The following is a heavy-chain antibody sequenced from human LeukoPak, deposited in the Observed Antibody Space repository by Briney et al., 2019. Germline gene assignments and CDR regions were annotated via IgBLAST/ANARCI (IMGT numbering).Heavy chain of an antibody. CDR1: GFTFSSYA. CDR3: AKDLGHSYGYEVPYFDY. Sequence: PGGSLRLSCAASGFTFSSYAMSWGRQAPGKGLEWVSGISGGGGSTYYADSVKGRFTISRDNSKDTLYLQMNSLRVEDTAVYYCAKDLGHSYGYEVPYFDYWGQGTLVTVSS. V-gene: IGHV3-23*01. D-gene: IGHD5-18*01. CDR2: ISGGGGST. J-gene: IGHJ4*02.